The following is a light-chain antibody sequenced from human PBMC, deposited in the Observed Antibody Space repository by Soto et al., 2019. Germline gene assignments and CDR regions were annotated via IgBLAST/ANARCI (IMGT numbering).Light chain of an antibody. V-gene: IGKV1-5*03. CDR2: KAF. J-gene: IGKJ1*01. Sequence: DIQMTQSPSTLSASVGDRVTITCRASQSISSRLAWYQQKPGKAPKLLIYKAFSLESGVPSRFSGSGSGTEFTLTISSLQPDDFATYYCQQYNSYGTFGQGTKVESK. CDR1: QSISSR. CDR3: QQYNSYGT.